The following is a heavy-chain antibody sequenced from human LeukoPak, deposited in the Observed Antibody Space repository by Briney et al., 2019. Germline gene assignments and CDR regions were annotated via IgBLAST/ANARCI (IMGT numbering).Heavy chain of an antibody. Sequence: GESLKISCKGSGYSFTSYWIGWVRQMPGKGLEWMGIIYPGDSDTRYSPSFQGQVTISADKSVSTAYLQWSSLKASDTAMYYCARPLRGIAAAGTSAFDIWGQGTMVTVSS. J-gene: IGHJ3*02. CDR2: IYPGDSDT. CDR3: ARPLRGIAAAGTSAFDI. D-gene: IGHD6-13*01. CDR1: GYSFTSYW. V-gene: IGHV5-51*01.